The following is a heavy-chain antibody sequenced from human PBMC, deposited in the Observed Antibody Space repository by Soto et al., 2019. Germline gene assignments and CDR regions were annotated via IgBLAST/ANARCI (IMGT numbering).Heavy chain of an antibody. V-gene: IGHV4-30-4*01. J-gene: IGHJ4*02. D-gene: IGHD3-3*01. CDR2: IYYSGST. CDR1: GGSISSGDYY. CDR3: ARAEFYDFWSGYYAYYFDY. Sequence: PSETLSLTCTVSGGSISSGDYYWSWIRQPPGKGLEWIGYIYYSGSTYYNPSLKSRVTISVDTSKNQFSLKLSSVTAADTAVYYCARAEFYDFWSGYYAYYFDYWGQGTLVTVSS.